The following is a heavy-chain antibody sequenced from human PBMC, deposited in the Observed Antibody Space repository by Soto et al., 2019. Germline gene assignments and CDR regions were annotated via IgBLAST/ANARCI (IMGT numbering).Heavy chain of an antibody. CDR3: AKPKGADYDSSGYHFDC. CDR1: GFTFSSYG. D-gene: IGHD3-22*01. J-gene: IGHJ4*02. V-gene: IGHV3-30*18. CDR2: ISYDGSNK. Sequence: PGGSLRVSWAASGFTFSSYGMHWVRQAPGKGLEWVAVISYDGSNKYYADSVKGRFTISRDNSKNTLYLQMNSLRAEDTAVYYCAKPKGADYDSSGYHFDCWGQGTLVTVSS.